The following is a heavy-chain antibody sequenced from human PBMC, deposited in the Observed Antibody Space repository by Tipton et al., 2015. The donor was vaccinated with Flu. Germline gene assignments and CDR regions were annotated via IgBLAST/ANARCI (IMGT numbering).Heavy chain of an antibody. CDR1: GFTFSSSG. V-gene: IGHV3-30*18. CDR2: ISYDGSNK. Sequence: SLRLSCAASGFTFSSSGMHWVRQAPGKGLEWVAVISYDGSNKYYADSVKGRFTISRDISKNTLYLQMNSLRADDTALYYCAKSMTTTQRGYFDSWGQGTLVTVSS. CDR3: AKSMTTTQRGYFDS. J-gene: IGHJ4*02. D-gene: IGHD4-11*01.